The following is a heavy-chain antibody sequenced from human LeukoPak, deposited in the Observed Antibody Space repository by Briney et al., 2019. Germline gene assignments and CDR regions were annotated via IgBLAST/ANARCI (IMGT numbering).Heavy chain of an antibody. CDR3: ARLLGYCSSTSCYTGGWFDP. Sequence: TGGSLRLSCAASGFTFSSYSMNWVRQAPGKGLEWVSYISSSSSTIYYADSVKGRFTISRDNAKNSLYLQMNSLRAEDTAVYYCARLLGYCSSTSCYTGGWFDPWGQGTLVTVSS. D-gene: IGHD2-2*02. J-gene: IGHJ5*02. V-gene: IGHV3-48*01. CDR1: GFTFSSYS. CDR2: ISSSSSTI.